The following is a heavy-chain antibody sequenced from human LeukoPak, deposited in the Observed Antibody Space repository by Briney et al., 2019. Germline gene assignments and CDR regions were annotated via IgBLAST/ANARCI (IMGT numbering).Heavy chain of an antibody. J-gene: IGHJ4*02. V-gene: IGHV1-18*01. CDR3: ARGDYDFWSGYYTGDY. CDR1: GYTFTSYA. Sequence: GASVKVSCKASGYTFTSYAMHWVRQAPGQRLEWMGWISAYNGNTNYAQKLQGRVTMTTDTSTSTAYMELRSLRSDDTAVYYCARGDYDFWSGYYTGDYWGQGTLVTVSS. CDR2: ISAYNGNT. D-gene: IGHD3-3*01.